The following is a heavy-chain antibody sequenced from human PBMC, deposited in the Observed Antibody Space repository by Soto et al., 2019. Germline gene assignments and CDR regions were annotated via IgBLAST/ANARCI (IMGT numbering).Heavy chain of an antibody. D-gene: IGHD3-3*01. V-gene: IGHV3-23*01. CDR1: GFTFSSYA. CDR2: ISGSGGST. Sequence: GGSLRLSCTASGFTFSSYAMSWVRQAPGKGLEWVSAISGSGGSTYYADSVKGRFTISRDNSKKTLYLQMNSLRAEDTAVYYCAKGVITIFGVVIAYFDYWGQGTLVTVSS. CDR3: AKGVITIFGVVIAYFDY. J-gene: IGHJ4*02.